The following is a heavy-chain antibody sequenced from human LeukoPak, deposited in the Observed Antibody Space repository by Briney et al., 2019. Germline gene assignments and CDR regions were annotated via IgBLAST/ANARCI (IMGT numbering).Heavy chain of an antibody. Sequence: GGSLRLSCAASGFTFSSNHMNWVRQAPGKGLEWVSVIYSGGNTYYADSVKGRFTISRDNSKNTLYLQMNSVRAEDTAVYYCARETVQAFDYWGQGTLVTVSS. V-gene: IGHV3-53*01. CDR2: IYSGGNT. CDR1: GFTFSSNH. CDR3: ARETVQAFDY. D-gene: IGHD1-14*01. J-gene: IGHJ4*02.